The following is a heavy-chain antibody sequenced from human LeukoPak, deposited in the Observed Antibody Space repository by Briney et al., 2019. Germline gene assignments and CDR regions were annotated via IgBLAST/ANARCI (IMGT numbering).Heavy chain of an antibody. J-gene: IGHJ5*02. CDR2: IYHSGST. Sequence: PSGTLSLTCAVSGGSISSSNWWSWVRQPPGQGLEWIGEIYHSGSTNYNPSLKSRVTISVDKSKNQFSLKLSSVTAADTAVYYCARVHGDLGGYWFDPWGQGTLVTVSS. CDR3: ARVHGDLGGYWFDP. V-gene: IGHV4-4*02. D-gene: IGHD4-17*01. CDR1: GGSISSSNW.